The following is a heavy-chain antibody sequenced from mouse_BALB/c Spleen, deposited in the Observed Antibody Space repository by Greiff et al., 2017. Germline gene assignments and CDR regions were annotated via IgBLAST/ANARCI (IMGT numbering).Heavy chain of an antibody. J-gene: IGHJ4*01. D-gene: IGHD2-3*01. CDR3: ARCGGYYEGAMDY. Sequence: VQLQQSGAELVKPGASVKLSCTASGFTINDNYMHWVKQRPEQGLEWIGRIDPGDGNTKYDPKFQGKATITADTSSNTAYLQLSSLTSEDTAVYYCARCGGYYEGAMDYWGQGTSVTVSS. CDR2: IDPGDGNT. CDR1: GFTINDNY. V-gene: IGHV14-3*02.